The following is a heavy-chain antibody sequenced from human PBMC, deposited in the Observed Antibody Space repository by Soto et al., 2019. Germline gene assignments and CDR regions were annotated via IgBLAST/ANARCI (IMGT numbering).Heavy chain of an antibody. CDR3: ARGVYYYDRGTGFDI. V-gene: IGHV4-4*07. J-gene: IGHJ3*02. CDR2: IETSGIT. Sequence: SETLSLTCNVSGGSISSYLWSWIRQPAGKGLEWIGRIETSGITNYNPSLNSRATMSVDTSKNQFSLKLSSVTAADTAVYYCARGVYYYDRGTGFDIWGQGTTVTVSS. D-gene: IGHD3-22*01. CDR1: GGSISSYL.